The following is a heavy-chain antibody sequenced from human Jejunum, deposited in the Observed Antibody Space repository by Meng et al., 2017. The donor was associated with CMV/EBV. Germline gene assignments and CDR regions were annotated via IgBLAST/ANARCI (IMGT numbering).Heavy chain of an antibody. Sequence: QGRLGQAGGEVKKPGASMKVSCKASGYTFTNYGITWVRQAPGQGLEWMGWISAYNGNINYAQTLQGRVTMTTDTSTSTAYMELRSLRSDDTAVYYCARVEVGITSGDYWGQGTLVTVSS. CDR1: GYTFTNYG. CDR2: ISAYNGNI. J-gene: IGHJ4*02. D-gene: IGHD1-26*01. V-gene: IGHV1-18*01. CDR3: ARVEVGITSGDY.